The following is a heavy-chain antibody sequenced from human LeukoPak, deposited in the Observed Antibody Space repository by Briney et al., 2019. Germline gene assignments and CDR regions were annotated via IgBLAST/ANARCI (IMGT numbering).Heavy chain of an antibody. V-gene: IGHV3-21*01. CDR1: GFTFSSYS. Sequence: GGSLRLSCSASGFTFSSYSMNWVRQAPGKGLEWVSSISSSSSYIYYADSVKGRFTISRDNAKNSLYLQMNSLRVEDTAVYYCARCTTGRTFGSLREIKRSREIDYWGQGTLVTVSS. CDR3: ARCTTGRTFGSLREIKRSREIDY. J-gene: IGHJ4*02. CDR2: ISSSSSYI. D-gene: IGHD1-1*01.